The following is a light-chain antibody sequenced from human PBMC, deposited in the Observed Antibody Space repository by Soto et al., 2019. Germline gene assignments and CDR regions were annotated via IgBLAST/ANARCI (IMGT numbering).Light chain of an antibody. J-gene: IGLJ1*01. CDR2: GVT. CDR1: HNDIGTYDY. CDR3: SSFTSNRIYV. Sequence: QSVLTQPTSVSGSPGQSITISCTGNHNDIGTYDYVSWYQQHPGRAPRLLIYGVTTRPSGISDRFSASKSGLTASLTISGLQPEDEADYYCSSFTSNRIYVSGHGTKVTVL. V-gene: IGLV2-14*03.